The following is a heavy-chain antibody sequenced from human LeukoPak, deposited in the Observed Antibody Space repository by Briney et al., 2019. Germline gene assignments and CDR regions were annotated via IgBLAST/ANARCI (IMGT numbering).Heavy chain of an antibody. CDR2: IYHSGST. V-gene: IGHV4-4*02. Sequence: SGTLSLTCAVSGGSISSSDWWSWVRQPPGKGLGWIGEIYHSGSTNYNPSLKSRVTISVDKSKNQSSLKLSSVTAADTAVYYCVGRVATGSMDVWGQGTTVTVSS. D-gene: IGHD5-12*01. J-gene: IGHJ6*02. CDR1: GGSISSSDW. CDR3: VGRVATGSMDV.